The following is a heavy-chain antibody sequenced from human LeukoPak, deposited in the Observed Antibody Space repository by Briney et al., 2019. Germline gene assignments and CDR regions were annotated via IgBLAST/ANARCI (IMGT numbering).Heavy chain of an antibody. D-gene: IGHD7-27*01. CDR2: IHYSVTT. CDR1: GGSVSSGTYF. V-gene: IGHV4-61*01. J-gene: IGHJ4*02. CDR3: ARWGTY. Sequence: SETLSLTCTVFGGSVSSGTYFWTWVRQPPGKGLEWIGHIHYSVTTNYNPSLKSRVTMSLGTSKNQFSLKLTSVTAADTAIYFCARWGTYWGQGILVTVSS.